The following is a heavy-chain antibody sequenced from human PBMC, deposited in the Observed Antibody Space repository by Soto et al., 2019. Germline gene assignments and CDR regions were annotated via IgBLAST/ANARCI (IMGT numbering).Heavy chain of an antibody. V-gene: IGHV3-23*01. CDR3: AKDRSTFVYFDY. J-gene: IGHJ4*02. D-gene: IGHD1-26*01. Sequence: PGGSLRLSCAAPGFTFSSYAMSWVRQAPGKGLEWVSAISGSGGSTYYADSVKGRFAISRDNSKNTLYLQMNSLRAEDTAVYYCAKDRSTFVYFDYWGQGTLVTVSS. CDR1: GFTFSSYA. CDR2: ISGSGGST.